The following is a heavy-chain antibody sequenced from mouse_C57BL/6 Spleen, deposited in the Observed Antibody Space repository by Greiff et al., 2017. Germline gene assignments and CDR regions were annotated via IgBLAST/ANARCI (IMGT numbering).Heavy chain of an antibody. CDR3: AKEEGRYDGYYGRFAY. CDR1: GFSLTSYG. Sequence: QVQLQQSGPGLVQPSQSLSITCTVTGFSLTSYGVHWVRQSPGKGLEWLGVIWRGGSTDYNAAFMSRLSITKDNSKSQVFFKMNSLPADDTAIYYGAKEEGRYDGYYGRFAYWGQGTLVTVSA. CDR2: IWRGGST. D-gene: IGHD2-3*01. V-gene: IGHV2-5*01. J-gene: IGHJ3*01.